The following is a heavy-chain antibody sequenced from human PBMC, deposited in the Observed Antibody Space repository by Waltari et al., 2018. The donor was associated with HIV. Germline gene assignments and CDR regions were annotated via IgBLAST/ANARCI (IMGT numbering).Heavy chain of an antibody. CDR3: ARDQGGRLRTGAAAEFDY. CDR1: GGSVRSISYY. J-gene: IGHJ4*02. V-gene: IGHV4-39*07. Sequence: QLQLQESGPGLVKPSETLSLTCTVPGGSVRSISYYWGWIRQPPGKGLEWIGTVYYSGITYYNPSLMSRVTISVDTSKNQFSLKLTSVTAADTALYYCARDQGGRLRTGAAAEFDYWGQGTLVTVSS. D-gene: IGHD1-1*01. CDR2: VYYSGIT.